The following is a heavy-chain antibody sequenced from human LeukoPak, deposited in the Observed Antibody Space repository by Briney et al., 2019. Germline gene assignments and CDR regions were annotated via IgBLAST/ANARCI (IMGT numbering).Heavy chain of an antibody. CDR3: AKDPIVGANYDAFDI. V-gene: IGHV3-23*01. CDR1: GFPFSSYA. CDR2: ISGSGGST. Sequence: GSLRLSCTASGFPFSSYAMSWVRQAPVKGLEWVSAISGSGGSTYYADSVKGRFTISRDNSKNTLYLQMNSLRAEDTAVYYCAKDPIVGANYDAFDIWGQGTMVTVSS. D-gene: IGHD1-26*01. J-gene: IGHJ3*02.